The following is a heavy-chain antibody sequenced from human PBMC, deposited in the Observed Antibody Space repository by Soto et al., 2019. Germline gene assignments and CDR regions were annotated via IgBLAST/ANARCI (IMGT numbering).Heavy chain of an antibody. CDR1: GYTFTSYG. Sequence: ASVKVSCKASGYTFTSYGIHWVRQAPGQRLEWMGWINAANGDTKYSPKFQGRVTITRDTSASIAYMELSSLRSEDTAVYYCVRRHVSATGIDWFDPWGQGTLVTVSS. J-gene: IGHJ5*02. CDR2: INAANGDT. D-gene: IGHD6-13*01. V-gene: IGHV1-3*01. CDR3: VRRHVSATGIDWFDP.